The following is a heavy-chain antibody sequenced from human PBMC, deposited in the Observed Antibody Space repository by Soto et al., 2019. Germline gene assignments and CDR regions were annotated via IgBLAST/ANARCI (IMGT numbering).Heavy chain of an antibody. J-gene: IGHJ4*02. CDR2: IYYSGST. V-gene: IGHV4-39*01. CDR1: GGSISSSSYY. CDR3: ARQLYCSGGSCYAVWDY. Sequence: QLQLQESGPGLVKPSETLSLTCTVSGGSISSSSYYWGWIRQPPGKGLEWIGSIYYSGSTYYNPSPKSRVTISGDTSKNQFALKLSSVTAAGTAVYYCARQLYCSGGSCYAVWDYWGQGTLVTVSS. D-gene: IGHD2-15*01.